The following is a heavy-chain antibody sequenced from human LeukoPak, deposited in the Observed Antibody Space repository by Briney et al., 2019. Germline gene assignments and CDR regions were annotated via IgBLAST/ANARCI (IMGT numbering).Heavy chain of an antibody. V-gene: IGHV3-64*04. CDR2: ISSNGDNT. CDR1: GFTFSTYV. D-gene: IGHD7-27*01. Sequence: GGSLRLSCSVSGFTFSTYVMHWVRQAPGKGLEYVSAISSNGDNTYYADSVKGRFTISRDNSKNTLYLQMNSLRAEDTAVYYCARPQANWGYFDYWGQGTLVTVSS. J-gene: IGHJ4*02. CDR3: ARPQANWGYFDY.